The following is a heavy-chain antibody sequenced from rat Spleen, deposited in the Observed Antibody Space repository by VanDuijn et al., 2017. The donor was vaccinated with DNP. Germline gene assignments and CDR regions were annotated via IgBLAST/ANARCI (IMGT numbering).Heavy chain of an antibody. V-gene: IGHV3-1*01. CDR2: ISYSGST. CDR3: ARWTRYFDY. Sequence: VQLQESGPGLVQPSQSLSLTCSVSGYSITSTYRWNWIRKFPGNKMEYIGHISYSGSTNYNPSLKSRISITRDTSKNHFFLHLNSVTTEDTATYYCARWTRYFDYWGQGVMVTVSS. CDR1: GYSITSTY. D-gene: IGHD1-7*01. J-gene: IGHJ2*01.